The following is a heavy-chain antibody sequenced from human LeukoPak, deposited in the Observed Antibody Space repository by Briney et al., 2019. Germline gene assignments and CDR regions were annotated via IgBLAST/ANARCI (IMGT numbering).Heavy chain of an antibody. CDR2: IYTSGST. CDR1: GGSISSGSYY. J-gene: IGHJ4*02. V-gene: IGHV4-61*02. Sequence: PSETLSLTCTVSGGSISSGSYYWSWIRQPAGKGLEWIGRIYTSGSTNYNPSLKSRVTISVDTSKNQFSLKLSSVTAADTAVYYCARVRIGGWYENFDYWGQGTLVTVSS. D-gene: IGHD6-19*01. CDR3: ARVRIGGWYENFDY.